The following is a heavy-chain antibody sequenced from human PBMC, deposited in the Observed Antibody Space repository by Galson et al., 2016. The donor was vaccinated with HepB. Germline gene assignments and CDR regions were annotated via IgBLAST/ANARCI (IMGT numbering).Heavy chain of an antibody. J-gene: IGHJ4*02. D-gene: IGHD6-13*01. Sequence: SLRLSCAGTGFTFSTYAMSWVRQAPGKRLEWVSAISGSGDTTYHADSVKGRFSISRDNSKNTLYLQMSSLTAEDTAVYYCAKWSDAAATYWGQGALVTVSS. CDR3: AKWSDAAATY. CDR1: GFTFSTYA. V-gene: IGHV3-23*01. CDR2: ISGSGDTT.